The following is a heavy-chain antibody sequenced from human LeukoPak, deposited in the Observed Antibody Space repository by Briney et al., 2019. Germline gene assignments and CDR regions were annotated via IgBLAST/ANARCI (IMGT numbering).Heavy chain of an antibody. V-gene: IGHV4-34*01. CDR1: GGSFSGYY. J-gene: IGHJ5*02. D-gene: IGHD2-15*01. CDR3: ARDVDATSGWFDP. CDR2: INHSRTT. Sequence: SETLSLTCAVYGGSFSGYYWSWIRQPPGKGLEWIGEINHSRTTNYNPSLKSRVTISVDTSKNQFSLKLSSVTAADTAVYYCARDVDATSGWFDPWGQGTLVTVSS.